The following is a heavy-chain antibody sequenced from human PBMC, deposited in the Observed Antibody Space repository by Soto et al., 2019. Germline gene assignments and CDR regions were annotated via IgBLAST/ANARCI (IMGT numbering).Heavy chain of an antibody. CDR1: GFTLSNAW. D-gene: IGHD5-12*01. Sequence: PGGSLRLSCAASGFTLSNAWMNWVRQAPGKGLEWVGRIKSKTDGGTTDYAAPVKGTFTISRDDSKNTLYLQMNGLKTEDTAVYYCARHNRSGVVALYYYYYYMDVWGKGTTVTVSS. CDR2: IKSKTDGGTT. V-gene: IGHV3-15*07. CDR3: ARHNRSGVVALYYYYYYMDV. J-gene: IGHJ6*03.